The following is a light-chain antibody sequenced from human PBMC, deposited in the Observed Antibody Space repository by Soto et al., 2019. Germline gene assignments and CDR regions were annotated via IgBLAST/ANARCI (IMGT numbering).Light chain of an antibody. V-gene: IGKV1-5*03. Sequence: DVQMTRSPSTLSASVRDRVTITCRASQSIDSWLAWYQQKPGKAPKLLIYKASSLESGVPSRFSGSGSGTEFTLTVSSLQPDDFATYYCQQYHYFPYTFGQGTNLEIK. CDR2: KAS. CDR3: QQYHYFPYT. CDR1: QSIDSW. J-gene: IGKJ2*01.